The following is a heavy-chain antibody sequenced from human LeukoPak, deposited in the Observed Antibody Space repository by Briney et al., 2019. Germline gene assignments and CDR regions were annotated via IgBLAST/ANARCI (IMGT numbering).Heavy chain of an antibody. J-gene: IGHJ4*02. Sequence: GGSLRLSCAASGLTFINYGMHWVRQAPGKGLEWVAFIRSDASNKYYADSVKGRFTISRDNSKNTLYLQMNSLRAEDTAVYYCAKDAYYYGSGSYYFDYWGQGTLVTVSS. CDR2: IRSDASNK. CDR1: GLTFINYG. CDR3: AKDAYYYGSGSYYFDY. D-gene: IGHD3-10*01. V-gene: IGHV3-30*02.